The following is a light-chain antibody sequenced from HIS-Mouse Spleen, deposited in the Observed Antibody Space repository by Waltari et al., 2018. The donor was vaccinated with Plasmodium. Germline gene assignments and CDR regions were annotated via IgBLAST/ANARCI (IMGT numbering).Light chain of an antibody. Sequence: EIVMTQSPATLSVSPGDRATLSCRASQSVSSNLAWYQQKPGQAPRRLSYGASTRATGIPARFSGSGSGTEFTLTISSLQSEDFAVYYCQQYNNWSFTFGPGTKVDIK. CDR1: QSVSSN. CDR2: GAS. CDR3: QQYNNWSFT. V-gene: IGKV3-15*01. J-gene: IGKJ3*01.